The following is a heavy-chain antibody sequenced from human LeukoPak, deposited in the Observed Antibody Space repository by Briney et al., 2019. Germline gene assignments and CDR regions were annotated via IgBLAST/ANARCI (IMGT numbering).Heavy chain of an antibody. CDR2: IGGDGIA. Sequence: GGSLRLSCAASGFTFSIYGMSWVRQAPGKGLEWISYIGGDGIAFYADSVKGRFTASKDDARKSMYLQMNSLRVEDTAVYYCAKDRANWAIDDWGQGTQVTVSS. D-gene: IGHD3-16*01. CDR3: AKDRANWAIDD. CDR1: GFTFSIYG. V-gene: IGHV3-48*04. J-gene: IGHJ4*02.